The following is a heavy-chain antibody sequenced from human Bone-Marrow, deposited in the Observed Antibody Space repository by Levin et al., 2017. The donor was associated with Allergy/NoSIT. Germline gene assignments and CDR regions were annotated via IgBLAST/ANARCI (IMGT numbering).Heavy chain of an antibody. V-gene: IGHV4-59*01. D-gene: IGHD3-10*01. CDR1: GGSINSYF. CDR3: ARCGVRSHSLYYFYYMDV. Sequence: SETLSLTCTVSGGSINSYFWSWIRQPPGKGLEWIGYMYYSGSTNYNPSLKSRVTISVDTSKNQFSLKLSSVTAADTAVYYCARCGVRSHSLYYFYYMDVWGRGTTVTVSS. J-gene: IGHJ6*03. CDR2: MYYSGST.